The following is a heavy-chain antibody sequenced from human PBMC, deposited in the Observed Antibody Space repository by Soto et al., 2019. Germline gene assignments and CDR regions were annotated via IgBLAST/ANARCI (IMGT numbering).Heavy chain of an antibody. Sequence: QAQLVQSGAEVKKPGASVKVSCRASGYTFSSYGYAWVRQAPGQGLEWMGWISAYNGDTNYAQKFQARVTLPTDTSTTTAYMELRNLGSDDTAVYYCARSGAYCTSITCLFDSFWGLGTLVTVSS. D-gene: IGHD2-8*01. V-gene: IGHV1-18*01. J-gene: IGHJ4*02. CDR3: ARSGAYCTSITCLFDSF. CDR1: GYTFSSYG. CDR2: ISAYNGDT.